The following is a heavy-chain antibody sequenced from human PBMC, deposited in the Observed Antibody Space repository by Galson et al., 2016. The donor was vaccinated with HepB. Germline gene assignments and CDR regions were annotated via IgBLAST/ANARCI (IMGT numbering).Heavy chain of an antibody. CDR3: ARDVYDTGGYYYGPHYYHGMDV. J-gene: IGHJ6*02. V-gene: IGHV1-46*03. CDR1: GYTFTRYY. Sequence: SVKVSCKASGYTFTRYYIHWVRQAPGQGLEWMGIINPSGGSTTYAQKFQGRVTMTRDTSTSTVYMELSSLRSEDTAVYYCARDVYDTGGYYYGPHYYHGMDVWGQGTTVSVSS. CDR2: INPSGGST. D-gene: IGHD3-22*01.